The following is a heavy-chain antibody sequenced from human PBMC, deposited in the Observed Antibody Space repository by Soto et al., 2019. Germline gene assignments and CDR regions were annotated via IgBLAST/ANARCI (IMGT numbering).Heavy chain of an antibody. CDR1: GYAFTTYG. J-gene: IGHJ4*02. CDR3: ARGRYGDY. V-gene: IGHV1-18*01. Sequence: QVHLVQSGAEVKKPGASVKVSCRGSGYAFTTYGITWVRQAPGQALEWMGWISAHNGNTNYAQKLQGRVTVTRDPSTSTAYMELRSLRSDDTAVYYCARGRYGDYWGQGALVTVSS. D-gene: IGHD1-1*01. CDR2: ISAHNGNT.